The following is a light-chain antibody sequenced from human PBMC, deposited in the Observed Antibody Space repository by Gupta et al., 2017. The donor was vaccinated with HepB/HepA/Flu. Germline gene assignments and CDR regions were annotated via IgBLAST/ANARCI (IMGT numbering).Light chain of an antibody. J-gene: IGLJ2*01. Sequence: SYELTQPPSVSVSPGQTARITCPGDAFPKQYAYWYQQKPGQAPVMVIYIDTERPSGIPDRFSGSTSGTTITLTIRVVQAEDEADDYYQSADSRADYVVFGGGTKLTVL. CDR3: QSADSRADYVV. CDR2: IDT. CDR1: AFPKQY. V-gene: IGLV3-25*03.